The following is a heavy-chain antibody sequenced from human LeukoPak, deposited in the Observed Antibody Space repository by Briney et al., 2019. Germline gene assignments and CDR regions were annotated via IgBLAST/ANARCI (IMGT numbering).Heavy chain of an antibody. CDR1: GFTLRSYD. V-gene: IGHV3-23*01. CDR2: TSGSGVNS. CDR3: AKEYSGYDFDY. J-gene: IGHJ4*02. Sequence: GGSLRLSCAASGFTLRSYDMSWVRQAPGKGLEWVAATSGSGVNSYHADSVRGRFTISRDNSQNTLYLQMDSLRAEDTALYYCAKEYSGYDFDYRGQGTLVTVSS. D-gene: IGHD5-12*01.